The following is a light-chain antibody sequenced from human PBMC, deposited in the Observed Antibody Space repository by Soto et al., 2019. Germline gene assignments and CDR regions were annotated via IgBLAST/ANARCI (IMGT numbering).Light chain of an antibody. CDR3: QQPSYWPPWP. J-gene: IGKJ1*01. Sequence: EIVLTQSPSTLSLSPRERATLSCRASRSISSYLAWYQQKPGQAPRLLIYDASNRVIGIPARFSGSGSGTAFILTISRLEPEDFAVYYCQQPSYWPPWPFGQGTKVDI. V-gene: IGKV3-11*01. CDR1: RSISSY. CDR2: DAS.